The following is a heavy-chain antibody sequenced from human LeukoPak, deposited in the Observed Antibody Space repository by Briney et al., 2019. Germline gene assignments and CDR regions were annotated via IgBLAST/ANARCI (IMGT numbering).Heavy chain of an antibody. D-gene: IGHD2-2*01. Sequence: PSETLSLTCAVYGGSFSGYYWSWIRQPPGKGLEWIGEINHSGSTNYNPSLKSRVTISVDTSKNQFSLKLSSVTAADTAVYYCARVVFRRFLVVVPAGPGYYFDYWGQGTLVTVPS. J-gene: IGHJ4*02. V-gene: IGHV4-34*01. CDR2: INHSGST. CDR3: ARVVFRRFLVVVPAGPGYYFDY. CDR1: GGSFSGYY.